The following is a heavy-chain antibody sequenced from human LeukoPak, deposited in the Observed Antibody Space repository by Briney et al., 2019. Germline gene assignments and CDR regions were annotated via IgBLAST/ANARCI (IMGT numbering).Heavy chain of an antibody. D-gene: IGHD4/OR15-4a*01. Sequence: SETLSLTCAVYGGSFSDYYWSWIRQPPGKGLEWIGDIHHSGSTNYNPSLKSRITISVDTSKSQFSLSLRSVTAADPAVYYCARWGAATAYYYYYALDVWGQGTTVTVSS. CDR2: IHHSGST. V-gene: IGHV4-34*01. CDR3: ARWGAATAYYYYYALDV. CDR1: GGSFSDYY. J-gene: IGHJ6*02.